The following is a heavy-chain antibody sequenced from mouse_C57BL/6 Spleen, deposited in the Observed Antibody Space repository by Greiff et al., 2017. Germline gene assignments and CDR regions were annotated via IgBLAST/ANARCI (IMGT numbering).Heavy chain of an antibody. Sequence: EVKLMESGEGLVKPGGSLKLSCAASGFTFSSYAMSWVRQTPEKRLEWVAYISSGGDYIYYADTVKGRFTISRDNARNTLYLQMSSLKSEDTAMYYCTRENGSSYGYYAMDYWGQGTSVTVSS. J-gene: IGHJ4*01. CDR3: TRENGSSYGYYAMDY. CDR1: GFTFSSYA. CDR2: ISSGGDYI. V-gene: IGHV5-9-1*02. D-gene: IGHD1-1*01.